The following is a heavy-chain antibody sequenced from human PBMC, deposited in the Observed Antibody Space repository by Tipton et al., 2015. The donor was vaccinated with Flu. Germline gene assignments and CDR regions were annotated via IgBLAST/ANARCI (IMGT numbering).Heavy chain of an antibody. J-gene: IGHJ6*02. V-gene: IGHV3-53*01. CDR1: GFTVTSSY. CDR2: IYGGGTT. CDR3: ARGPQVPVWPYYYGMDV. D-gene: IGHD2-2*01. Sequence: EQLVQSGGGLIQPGGSLRLSCAASGFTVTSSYMSWVRQAPGKGLEWVSVIYGGGTTDYADSVKARFTISRDKSKNALYLQMSSLRAEDTAVYYCARGPQVPVWPYYYGMDVWGQGTTVTVSS.